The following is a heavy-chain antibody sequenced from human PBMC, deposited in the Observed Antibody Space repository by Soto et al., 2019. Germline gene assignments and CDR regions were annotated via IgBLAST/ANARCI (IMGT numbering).Heavy chain of an antibody. CDR3: ARDPAIYSGKFDYGLDV. CDR2: IGTSGKTI. CDR1: GFTFSSYE. D-gene: IGHD4-4*01. Sequence: GSLRLSCAVSGFTFSSYEMNWVRQAPGKGLEWVSYIGTSGKTIYYADSVRGRFTISRDNAKNSLYLQMNSLRAEDTAVYFCARDPAIYSGKFDYGLDVWGRGTTVTVSS. V-gene: IGHV3-48*03. J-gene: IGHJ6*02.